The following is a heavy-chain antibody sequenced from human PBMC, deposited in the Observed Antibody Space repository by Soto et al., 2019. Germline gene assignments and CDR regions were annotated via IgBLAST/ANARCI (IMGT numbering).Heavy chain of an antibody. D-gene: IGHD6-19*01. V-gene: IGHV3-30-3*01. CDR3: ARAAVAGLYYYGMDV. Sequence: QVQLVESGGGVVQPGRSLRLSCAASGFTFSSYAMHWVRQAPGKGLKWVAVISYDGSNKYYADSVKGRFTISRDNSKNTLYLQMNSLRAEDTAVYYCARAAVAGLYYYGMDVWDQGTTVTVSS. CDR2: ISYDGSNK. J-gene: IGHJ6*02. CDR1: GFTFSSYA.